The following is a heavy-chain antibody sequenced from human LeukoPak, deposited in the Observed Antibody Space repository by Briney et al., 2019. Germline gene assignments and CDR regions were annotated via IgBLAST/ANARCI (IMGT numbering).Heavy chain of an antibody. CDR2: IYANGYT. CDR1: GISVSNDY. J-gene: IGHJ3*01. CDR3: ARDRRGEKDFDV. Sequence: GGSLRLSCAASGISVSNDYMSWVRQAPGKGLEWVSAIYANGYTRDAASVKGRFSISRHNSKNTVYLQMDNLRPEDTAVYYCARDRRGEKDFDVWGPGTMVTVSS. V-gene: IGHV3-53*04.